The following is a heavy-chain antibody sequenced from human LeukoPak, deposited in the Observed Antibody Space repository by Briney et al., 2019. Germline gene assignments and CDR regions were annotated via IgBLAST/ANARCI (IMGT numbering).Heavy chain of an antibody. CDR3: ARVKRFPTVWFDP. V-gene: IGHV1-8*01. Sequence: ASVKVSCKASGYTFSSYDINWVRRAAGQGLEWMGWMNPISGSTSYAQKFQGRVTMTRDTSITTAFMELSSLRSDDTAIYYCARVKRFPTVWFDPWGQGTLVTVSS. CDR2: MNPISGST. D-gene: IGHD3-10*01. CDR1: GYTFSSYD. J-gene: IGHJ5*02.